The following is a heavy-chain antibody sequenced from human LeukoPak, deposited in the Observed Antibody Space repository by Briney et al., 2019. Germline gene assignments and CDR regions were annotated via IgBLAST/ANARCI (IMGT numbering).Heavy chain of an antibody. V-gene: IGHV3-21*01. D-gene: IGHD1-26*01. Sequence: GGSLRLSCAASGFTFSSYSMNWVRQAPGKGLEWVSTISSSSSYIYYADSVKGRFTISRDNAKNSLYLQMNSLRAEDTAVYYCARDLTVGATVRYFDYWGQGTLVTVSS. CDR3: ARDLTVGATVRYFDY. J-gene: IGHJ4*02. CDR2: ISSSSSYI. CDR1: GFTFSSYS.